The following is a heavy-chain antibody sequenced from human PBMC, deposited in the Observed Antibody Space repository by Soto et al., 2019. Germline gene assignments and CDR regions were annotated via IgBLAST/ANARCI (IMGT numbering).Heavy chain of an antibody. D-gene: IGHD2-8*01. V-gene: IGHV3-33*01. J-gene: IGHJ6*02. CDR2: IWYDGSNK. CDR3: ARDPAQYYMDV. Sequence: GGSLRLSCAASGFTFSGYGIHWVRQAPGKGLERVAVIWYDGSNKYYSDSVKGRFTISRDNSKNTLDLQMNSLRAEDTAVYYCARDPAQYYMDVWGQGTTVTVSS. CDR1: GFTFSGYG.